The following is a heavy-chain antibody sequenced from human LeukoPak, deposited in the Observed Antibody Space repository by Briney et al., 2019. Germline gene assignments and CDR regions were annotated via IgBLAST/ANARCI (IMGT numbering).Heavy chain of an antibody. J-gene: IGHJ4*02. D-gene: IGHD4-17*01. CDR1: GGSISSYY. CDR2: IYYGGST. Sequence: PSETLSLTCTVSGGSISSYYWSWIRQPPGKGLGWIGDIYYGGSTNYNPSLKSRVTISVDTSKNQFSLKLSSVTAADTAVYYCAGHGDSATFDYWGQGTLVTVSS. V-gene: IGHV4-59*01. CDR3: AGHGDSATFDY.